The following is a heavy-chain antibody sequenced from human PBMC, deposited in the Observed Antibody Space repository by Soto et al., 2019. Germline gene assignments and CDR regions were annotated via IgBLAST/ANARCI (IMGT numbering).Heavy chain of an antibody. CDR3: AKTLYYYDTSGYQ. CDR2: IKPDGSEK. Sequence: GESLRLSCAASGFTFSSYWMVWVRQAPGKGLEWVANIKPDGSEKYYVDSVKGRFTISRDNARKSLYLQMNSLRAEDTAVYYCAKTLYYYDTSGYQWGLGTLVTVSS. CDR1: GFTFSSYW. J-gene: IGHJ4*02. D-gene: IGHD3-22*01. V-gene: IGHV3-7*05.